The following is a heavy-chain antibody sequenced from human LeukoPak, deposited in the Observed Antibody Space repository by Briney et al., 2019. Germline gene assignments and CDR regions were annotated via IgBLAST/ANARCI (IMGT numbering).Heavy chain of an antibody. D-gene: IGHD3-3*01. CDR2: IRYDGSNK. CDR3: AKSFGVVIDYYYYYMDV. J-gene: IGHJ6*03. CDR1: GFTFSSYG. V-gene: IGHV3-30*02. Sequence: GGSLRLSCAASGFTFSSYGMHWVRQAPGKGLEWVAFIRYDGSNKYYADSVKGRFTISRDNSKNTLYLQMNSLRAEDTAVHYCAKSFGVVIDYYYYYMDVWGKGTTVTVSS.